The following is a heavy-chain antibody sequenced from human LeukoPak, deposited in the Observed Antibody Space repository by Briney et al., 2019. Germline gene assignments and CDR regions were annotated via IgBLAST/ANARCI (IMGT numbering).Heavy chain of an antibody. V-gene: IGHV4-59*01. CDR3: ARSPQWLPDY. J-gene: IGHJ4*02. CDR1: GGSISSYY. Sequence: SETLSLTCTVSGGSISSYYWSWIRQPPGKGPEWIGYIYYSGSTNYNPSLKSRVTISVDTSKNQFSLKLSSVTAADTAVYYCARSPQWLPDYWGQGTLVTVSS. D-gene: IGHD6-19*01. CDR2: IYYSGST.